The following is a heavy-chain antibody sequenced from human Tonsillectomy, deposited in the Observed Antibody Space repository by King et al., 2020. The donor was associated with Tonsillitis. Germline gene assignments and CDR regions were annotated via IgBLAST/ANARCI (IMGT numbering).Heavy chain of an antibody. D-gene: IGHD1-14*01. J-gene: IGHJ4*02. Sequence: VQLVESGGGVVQPGRSLRLSCAASGFTFSSYGMHWVRQAPGKGLEWVAVISYDGSNKYYTDSVKGRFTISRDNSKHTLYLQMNSLRAEDPAVYYCAKGRLHLSGPFHYWGQGTLVTVSS. CDR3: AKGRLHLSGPFHY. CDR1: GFTFSSYG. V-gene: IGHV3-30*18. CDR2: ISYDGSNK.